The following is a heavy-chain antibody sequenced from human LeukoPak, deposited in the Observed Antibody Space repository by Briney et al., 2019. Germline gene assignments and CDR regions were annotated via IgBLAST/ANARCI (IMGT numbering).Heavy chain of an antibody. CDR1: GFTFSSYA. CDR3: AAAAGTSDNLYYYYYMDV. Sequence: GGSLRLSCAASGFTFSSYAMSWVRQAPGKGLEWVSVISSNGGSTYYANSVKGRFTISRDNSKNTLYLQMGSLRAEDVAVYYCAAAAGTSDNLYYYYYMDVWGKGTTVTVSS. J-gene: IGHJ6*03. CDR2: ISSNGGST. V-gene: IGHV3-64*01. D-gene: IGHD6-13*01.